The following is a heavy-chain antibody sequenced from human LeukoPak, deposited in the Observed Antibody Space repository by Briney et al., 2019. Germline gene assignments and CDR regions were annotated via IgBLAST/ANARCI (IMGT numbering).Heavy chain of an antibody. D-gene: IGHD3-22*01. J-gene: IGHJ4*02. CDR3: AKDIDYYDSSGYYGLAD. CDR2: ISWNSGSI. CDR1: GFTFDDYA. Sequence: GGSLRLSCAASGFTFDDYAMHWVRQAPGKGLEWVSGISWNSGSIGYADSVKGRFTISRDNAKNSLYLQMNSLRAEDTALYYCAKDIDYYDSSGYYGLADWGQGTLVTVSS. V-gene: IGHV3-9*01.